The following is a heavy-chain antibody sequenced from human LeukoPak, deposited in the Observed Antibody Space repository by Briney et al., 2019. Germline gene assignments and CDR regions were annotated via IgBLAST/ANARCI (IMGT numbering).Heavy chain of an antibody. Sequence: PSETLSLTCTVSGGSISSSSYYWGWIRQPPGKGLEWIGEINHSGSTNYNPSLKSRVTISVGTSKNQFSLKLSSVTAADTAVYYCARGRRRITMVRGVICGDKFDYWGQGTLVTVSS. CDR3: ARGRRRITMVRGVICGDKFDY. J-gene: IGHJ4*02. CDR2: INHSGST. D-gene: IGHD3-10*01. CDR1: GGSISSSSYY. V-gene: IGHV4-39*07.